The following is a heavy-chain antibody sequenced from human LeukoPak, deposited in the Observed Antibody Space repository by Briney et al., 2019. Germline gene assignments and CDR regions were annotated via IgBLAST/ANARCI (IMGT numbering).Heavy chain of an antibody. CDR1: GFTFSSYA. Sequence: PGGSLRLSCAASGFTFSSYAMSWVRQAPGKGLEWVSAISGSGGSTYYADSVKGRFTISRDNSKNTLYLQMNSLGAEDTAVYYCAKEGCSSTSCYTDNWFDPWGQGTLVTVSS. CDR2: ISGSGGST. V-gene: IGHV3-23*01. D-gene: IGHD2-2*02. CDR3: AKEGCSSTSCYTDNWFDP. J-gene: IGHJ5*02.